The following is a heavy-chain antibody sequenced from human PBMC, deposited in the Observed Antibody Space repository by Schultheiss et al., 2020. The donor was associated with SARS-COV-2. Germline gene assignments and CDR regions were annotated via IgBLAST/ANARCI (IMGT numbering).Heavy chain of an antibody. J-gene: IGHJ4*02. D-gene: IGHD7-27*01. CDR2: ISGSGGST. CDR3: AKGWGTAD. Sequence: GGSLRLSCAVSGFSVSSNYLNWVRQAPGKGLEWVSAISGSGGSTYYADSVKGRFTISRDNSKNTLYLQMNSLRAEDTAVYYCAKGWGTADWGQGTLVTVSS. V-gene: IGHV3-23*01. CDR1: GFSVSSNY.